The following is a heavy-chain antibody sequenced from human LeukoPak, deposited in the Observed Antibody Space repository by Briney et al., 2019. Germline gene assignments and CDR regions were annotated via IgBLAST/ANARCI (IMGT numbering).Heavy chain of an antibody. V-gene: IGHV4-59*08. CDR1: GGSISSYC. CDR2: IYYSGST. Sequence: SETLSLTCNVSGGSISSYCWSWIRQPPGKGLEWIGYIYYSGSTNYNPSLKSRVTISVDTSKNQFSLKLSSVTAADTAVYYCARLLIVDTAMVGSHYFDYWGQGTLVTVSS. CDR3: ARLLIVDTAMVGSHYFDY. J-gene: IGHJ4*02. D-gene: IGHD5-18*01.